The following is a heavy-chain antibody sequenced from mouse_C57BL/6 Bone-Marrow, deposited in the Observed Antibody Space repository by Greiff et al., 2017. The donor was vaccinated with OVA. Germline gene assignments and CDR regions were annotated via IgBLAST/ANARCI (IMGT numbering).Heavy chain of an antibody. D-gene: IGHD2-14*01. J-gene: IGHJ4*01. CDR3: ARYYYRAMDY. V-gene: IGHV7-3*01. Sequence: EVMLVASGGGLVQPGGSLRLSCAASGFTFTDYYMSWVRQPPGKALEWWGFLRNKANGYTTEYSASVKGRFTISRDNSQSILYLQMNSLRSEDSATYYCARYYYRAMDYWGQGTSVTVSS. CDR2: LRNKANGYTT. CDR1: GFTFTDYY.